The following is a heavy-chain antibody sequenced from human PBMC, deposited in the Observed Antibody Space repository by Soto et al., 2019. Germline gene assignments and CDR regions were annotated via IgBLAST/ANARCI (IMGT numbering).Heavy chain of an antibody. V-gene: IGHV3-21*06. CDR1: GFTFTRYS. CDR2: ISSTTNYI. CDR3: ARESEDLTSNFDY. Sequence: PGGSLRLSCAASGFTFTRYSMNWVRQAPGKGLEWVSSISSTTNYIYYGDSMKGRFTISRDNAKNSLYLEMKSLRAEDTVVYYCARESEDLTSNFDYWGQGTLVTVSS. J-gene: IGHJ4*02.